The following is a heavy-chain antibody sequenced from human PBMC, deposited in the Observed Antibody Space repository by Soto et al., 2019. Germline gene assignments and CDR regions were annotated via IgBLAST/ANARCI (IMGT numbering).Heavy chain of an antibody. CDR1: GFSLSNARMG. J-gene: IGHJ4*02. CDR3: ARATGVGATTYYFYY. Sequence: QVTLKESGPVLVKPTETLTLTCTVSGFSLSNARMGVSWIRQPPRKALEWLAHIFSNDEKSYSTSLKSRLTISKDTSKSQVVLTMTNMDPVDTATYYCARATGVGATTYYFYYWGRGTLVTVSS. D-gene: IGHD1-26*01. V-gene: IGHV2-26*01. CDR2: IFSNDEK.